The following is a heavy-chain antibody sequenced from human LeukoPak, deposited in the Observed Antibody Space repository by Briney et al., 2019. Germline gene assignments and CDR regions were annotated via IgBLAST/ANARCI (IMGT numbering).Heavy chain of an antibody. CDR2: ISGSGGST. D-gene: IGHD3-22*01. Sequence: GGSLRLSCAASGFTFSSYGMSWVRQAPGKGLEWVSAISGSGGSTYYADSVKGRFTISRDNSKNTLYLQMNSLRAEDTAVYYWGGGWDSSGFDYWGQGTLVTVSS. CDR1: GFTFSSYG. CDR3: GGGWDSSGFDY. V-gene: IGHV3-23*01. J-gene: IGHJ4*02.